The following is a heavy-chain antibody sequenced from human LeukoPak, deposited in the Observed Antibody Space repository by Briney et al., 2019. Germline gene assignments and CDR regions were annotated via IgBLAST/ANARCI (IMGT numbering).Heavy chain of an antibody. CDR3: AREVRGVLSYYYYYMDV. V-gene: IGHV1-2*02. D-gene: IGHD3-10*01. CDR2: INPNSGGT. CDR1: GYTFTGYY. Sequence: ASVKVSCKASGYTFTGYYMHRVRHAPGQGFEWMAWINPNSGGTNYAQKFQGRVTMTRDTSISTAYMELSRLRSDDTAVYYCAREVRGVLSYYYYYMDVWGKGTTVTISS. J-gene: IGHJ6*03.